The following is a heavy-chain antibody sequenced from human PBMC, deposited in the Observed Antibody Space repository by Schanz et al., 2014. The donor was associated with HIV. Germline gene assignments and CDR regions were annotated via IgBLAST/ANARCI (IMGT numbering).Heavy chain of an antibody. D-gene: IGHD5-12*01. CDR3: AKGLTIWLQPPFDY. CDR2: ISGSGGSP. J-gene: IGHJ4*02. V-gene: IGHV3-23*01. Sequence: EVQLLESGGGLVQPGGSLRLSCAASGSTFSSYAMSWVRQAPGKGLEWVSTISGSGGSPYYADSVKGRFTISRDNSKNTLYLQMNSLRAEDTAVYYCAKGLTIWLQPPFDYWGQGTLVTVSS. CDR1: GSTFSSYA.